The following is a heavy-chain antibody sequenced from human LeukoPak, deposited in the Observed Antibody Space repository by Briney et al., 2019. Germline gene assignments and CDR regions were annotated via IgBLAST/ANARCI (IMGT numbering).Heavy chain of an antibody. D-gene: IGHD1-1*01. V-gene: IGHV2-5*01. Sequence: SGPTLVNPTQTLTLTCTFSGFSLSTSGVGVGWIRQPPGKALEWLALIYGNDDKRYSPSLRSRLNITKDTSKNQVVLTMTNVDPVDTATYYCAHRRRTGLENWFDPWGQGTLVTVSS. CDR1: GFSLSTSGVG. J-gene: IGHJ5*02. CDR2: IYGNDDK. CDR3: AHRRRTGLENWFDP.